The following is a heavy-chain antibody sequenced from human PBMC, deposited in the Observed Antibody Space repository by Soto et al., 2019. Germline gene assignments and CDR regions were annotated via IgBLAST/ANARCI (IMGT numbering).Heavy chain of an antibody. CDR2: INPSVGSA. CDR1: GYTFTSYY. CDR3: AREAAVAGTSFDY. J-gene: IGHJ4*02. Sequence: QVQLVQSGAEVKKPGASVKVSCKASGYTFTSYYLHWVRQAPGQGLEWMARINPSVGSATYSQKFQGRVTMTRDTTTSTVSMELRSLRSEDTAVYYCAREAAVAGTSFDYWGQGPLVTVSS. V-gene: IGHV1-46*01. D-gene: IGHD6-19*01.